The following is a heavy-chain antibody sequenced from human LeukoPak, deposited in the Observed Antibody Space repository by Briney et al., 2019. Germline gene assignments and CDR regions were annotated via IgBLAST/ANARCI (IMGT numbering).Heavy chain of an antibody. V-gene: IGHV3-48*03. J-gene: IGHJ4*02. D-gene: IGHD6-19*01. CDR1: GFTFSSYE. CDR2: ISGSGSTI. Sequence: GGSLRLSCAASGFTFSSYEMNWVRQAPGKGLEWVSYISGSGSTIYYADSVKGRFTISRDNAKNSLHLQMNSLRAEDTAVYYCARRSSGWHYYFDYWGQGTLVTVSS. CDR3: ARRSSGWHYYFDY.